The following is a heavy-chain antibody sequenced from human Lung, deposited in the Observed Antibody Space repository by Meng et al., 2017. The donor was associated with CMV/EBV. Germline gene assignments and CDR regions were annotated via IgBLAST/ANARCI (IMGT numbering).Heavy chain of an antibody. CDR2: ISYNGST. CDR3: ARGSWSVVDRDHYLDY. D-gene: IGHD2-15*01. CDR1: GGSINNYY. Sequence: SXTVSGGSINNYYWTWIRQPPGMRLEWIGYISYNGSTKYNPSLKSRVTISVYTSKNHFSMKLSSVTAADTAVYYCARGSWSVVDRDHYLDYWGQGXLVTVSS. J-gene: IGHJ4*02. V-gene: IGHV4-59*01.